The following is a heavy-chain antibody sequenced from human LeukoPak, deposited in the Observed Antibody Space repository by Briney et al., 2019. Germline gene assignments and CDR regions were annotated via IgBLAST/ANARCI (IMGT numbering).Heavy chain of an antibody. J-gene: IGHJ5*02. V-gene: IGHV1-2*06. CDR1: GYTFTGYY. CDR2: INPNSGGT. Sequence: ASVKVSCKASGYTFTGYYMHWVRQAPGQGLEWMGRINPNSGGTNYAQKFQGRVTMTRDTSISTAYMELSRLRSDDTAVYYCARVQGGDGYNYPAWGQETLVTVSS. CDR3: ARVQGGDGYNYPA. D-gene: IGHD5-24*01.